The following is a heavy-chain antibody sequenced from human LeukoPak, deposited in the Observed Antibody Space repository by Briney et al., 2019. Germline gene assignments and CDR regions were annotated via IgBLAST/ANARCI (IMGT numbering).Heavy chain of an antibody. CDR3: ANPYGDDDFDY. V-gene: IGHV3-23*01. CDR2: ISGSGGST. Sequence: GGSLRLSCAASGFTFSSYAMSWVRQAPGKGLEWVSAISGSGGSTYYADSVKGRSTISRDNSKNTLYLQMNSLRAEDTAVYYCANPYGDDDFDYWGQGTLVTVSS. D-gene: IGHD4-17*01. CDR1: GFTFSSYA. J-gene: IGHJ4*02.